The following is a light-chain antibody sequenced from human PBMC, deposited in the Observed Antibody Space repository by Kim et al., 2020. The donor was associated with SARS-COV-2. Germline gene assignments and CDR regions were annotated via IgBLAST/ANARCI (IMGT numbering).Light chain of an antibody. Sequence: SAVSGDQCPHTCPARHGIMNFVTRDPQKPRKAPTLLIRGASILQSGVPSRFSGRGSQTDFTLTISSLQPEDFGTYYCQQLKSYPLTFGGGTKIEI. V-gene: IGKV1-9*01. CDR3: QQLKSYPLT. CDR1: HGIMNF. J-gene: IGKJ4*01. CDR2: GAS.